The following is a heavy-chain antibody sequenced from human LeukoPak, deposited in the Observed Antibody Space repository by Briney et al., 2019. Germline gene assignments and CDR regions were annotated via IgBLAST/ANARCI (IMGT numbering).Heavy chain of an antibody. CDR1: GGSISSYY. Sequence: ETLSLTCTISGGSISSYYWSWIRQPPGKRLEWIGYIYYSGSTSYNPSLKSRVTILVDTSKNQFSLKLRTVTAADTAVYYCARHERDVSLDHAFDIWGQGTMVTVSS. J-gene: IGHJ3*02. D-gene: IGHD5-24*01. CDR2: IYYSGST. V-gene: IGHV4-59*08. CDR3: ARHERDVSLDHAFDI.